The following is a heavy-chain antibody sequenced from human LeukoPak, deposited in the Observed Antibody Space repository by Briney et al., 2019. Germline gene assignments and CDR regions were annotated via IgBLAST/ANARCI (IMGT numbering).Heavy chain of an antibody. CDR3: ARLYSCSWYVDY. CDR2: IYYSGST. Sequence: PSETLPLTCTVSGGSISSSCYYWGWIRQPPGKVLEWSGSIYYSGSTYYNPSLKSRVTISVDTSKNQFSLKLSSVIAADTAVYYCARLYSCSWYVDYWGQGTLVTVSS. V-gene: IGHV4-39*01. CDR1: GGSISSSCYY. D-gene: IGHD6-13*01. J-gene: IGHJ4*02.